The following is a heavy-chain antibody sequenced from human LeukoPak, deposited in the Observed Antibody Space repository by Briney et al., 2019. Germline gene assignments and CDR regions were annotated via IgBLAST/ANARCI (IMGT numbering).Heavy chain of an antibody. CDR1: GGTFSSYA. Sequence: SVNVSCKASGGTFSSYAISWVRQAPGQGLEWMGGIIPIFGTANYAQKFQGRVTITADESTSTAYMELSSLRSEDTAVYYCAGPLVAALLAGDAFDIWGQGTMVTVSS. V-gene: IGHV1-69*13. J-gene: IGHJ3*02. D-gene: IGHD6-25*01. CDR3: AGPLVAALLAGDAFDI. CDR2: IIPIFGTA.